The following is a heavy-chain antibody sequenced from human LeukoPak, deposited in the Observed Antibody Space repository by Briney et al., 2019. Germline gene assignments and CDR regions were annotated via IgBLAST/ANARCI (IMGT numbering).Heavy chain of an antibody. CDR3: AGRRGASGPLYYFDY. D-gene: IGHD5-24*01. CDR2: ISATKDNT. J-gene: IGHJ4*02. CDR1: GYDFTSYG. V-gene: IGHV1-18*01. Sequence: ASVKVSCKASGYDFTSYGIGWVRQAPGQGLEWMGWISATKDNTKYAQDFQDRVTVTSDASTSTAYLEVRSLRSDDTAVYFCAGRRGASGPLYYFDYWGQGTLVTVSS.